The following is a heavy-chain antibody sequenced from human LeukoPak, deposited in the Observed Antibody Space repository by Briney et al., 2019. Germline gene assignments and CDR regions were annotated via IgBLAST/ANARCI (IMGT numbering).Heavy chain of an antibody. J-gene: IGHJ3*02. D-gene: IGHD6-13*01. CDR1: GGSFSGYY. V-gene: IGHV4-34*01. CDR2: INHSGST. Sequence: SETLSLTCAVYGGSFSGYYWSWIRQPPGKGLEWIGEINHSGSTNYNPSLKSRVTISVDTSKNQFSLKLSSVTAADTAVYYCARARIAAAGPHGAFDIWSQGTMVTVSS. CDR3: ARARIAAAGPHGAFDI.